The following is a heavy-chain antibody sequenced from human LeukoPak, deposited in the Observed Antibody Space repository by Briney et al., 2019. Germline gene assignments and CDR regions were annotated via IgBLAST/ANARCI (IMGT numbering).Heavy chain of an antibody. Sequence: SSITSSSRYIYYADSVKGRFTVSRDNAKNSLYLQMNSLSAEDTAVYYCAVDYGDYYFDYWGQGTLVTVSS. V-gene: IGHV3-21*01. CDR2: ITSSSRYI. J-gene: IGHJ4*02. D-gene: IGHD4-17*01. CDR3: AVDYGDYYFDY.